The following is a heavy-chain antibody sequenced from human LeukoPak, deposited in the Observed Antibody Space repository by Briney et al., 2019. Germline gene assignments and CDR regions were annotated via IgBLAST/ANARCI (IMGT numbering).Heavy chain of an antibody. Sequence: GGSLRLSCAASGFTVSSNYMSWVRQAPGKGLEWVSVIYSGGSTYYADSVKGRFTISRDNSKNTLYLQMNSLRAEDTAVYYCAKSGVRSSAPVGHFDYWGQGTLVTVSS. V-gene: IGHV3-53*01. CDR1: GFTVSSNY. J-gene: IGHJ4*02. CDR2: IYSGGST. CDR3: AKSGVRSSAPVGHFDY. D-gene: IGHD6-25*01.